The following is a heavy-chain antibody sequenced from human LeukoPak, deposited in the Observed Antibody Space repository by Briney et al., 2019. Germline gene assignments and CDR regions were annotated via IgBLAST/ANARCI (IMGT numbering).Heavy chain of an antibody. J-gene: IGHJ6*03. CDR2: INHSGST. V-gene: IGHV4-34*01. Sequence: PSETLSLTCAVYGGSFSGYYWSWIRQPPGKGLEWIGEINHSGSTNYNPSLKSRVTISVDTSKNQFSLKLSSVTAADTAVYYCARRAVATGVYYYYYYMDVWGKGTTVTISS. CDR3: ARRAVATGVYYYYYYMDV. D-gene: IGHD5-12*01. CDR1: GGSFSGYY.